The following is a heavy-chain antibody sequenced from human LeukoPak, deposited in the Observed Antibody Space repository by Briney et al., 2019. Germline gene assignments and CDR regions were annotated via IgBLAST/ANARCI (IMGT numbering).Heavy chain of an antibody. CDR1: GFTVSSNY. CDR2: IYSGGST. D-gene: IGHD4-17*01. J-gene: IGHJ6*02. Sequence: GGSLRLSCAASGFTVSSNYMSWVRQAPGKGLEWVSVIYSGGSTYYADSVKGRFTISRDNSKNTLYLQMNSLRADDTAVYYCAREDYGDSLYGMDVWGQGTTVTVSS. V-gene: IGHV3-53*01. CDR3: AREDYGDSLYGMDV.